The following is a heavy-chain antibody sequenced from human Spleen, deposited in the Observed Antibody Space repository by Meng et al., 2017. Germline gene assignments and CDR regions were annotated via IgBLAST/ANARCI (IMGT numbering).Heavy chain of an antibody. CDR1: GFTFSNFE. Sequence: GESLKISCAASGFTFSNFEMIWVRQAPGKGLEWVSYISSSGSTIYYADSVKGRFTISRDNAKNSLCLQMNSLRAEDTAVYYCVREAYYSKFDPWGQGTLVTVSS. J-gene: IGHJ5*02. CDR3: VREAYYSKFDP. D-gene: IGHD3-22*01. V-gene: IGHV3-48*03. CDR2: ISSSGSTI.